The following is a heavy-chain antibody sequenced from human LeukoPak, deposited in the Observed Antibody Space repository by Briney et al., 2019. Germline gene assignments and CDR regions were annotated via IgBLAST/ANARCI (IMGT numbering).Heavy chain of an antibody. Sequence: PSETLSLTCTVSGGSISGSIYFWGWIRQPPGKGLEWIGSIYYTGGTYYNPSLKSRVTISIDTSKNQFSLNLSSVTAADTAVYYCARIERSSYSLGFDYWGQGTLVTVSS. V-gene: IGHV4-39*01. D-gene: IGHD6-6*01. J-gene: IGHJ4*02. CDR2: IYYTGGT. CDR1: GGSISGSIYF. CDR3: ARIERSSYSLGFDY.